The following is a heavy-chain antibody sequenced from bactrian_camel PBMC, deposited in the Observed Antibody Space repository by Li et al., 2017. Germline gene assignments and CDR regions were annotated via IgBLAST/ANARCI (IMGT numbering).Heavy chain of an antibody. CDR1: GHVFSPCG. Sequence: HVQLVESGGDTVQAGGSLKLSCVASGHVFSPCGMGWYRQAPGKERDLVSWISRDGTKKYADSVKGRFTISQDNSRDTLYLQMNSLQPEDTAMYYCATDRWSQCRPRGDFGYWGQGTQVTVS. J-gene: IGHJ6*01. V-gene: IGHV3S53*01. D-gene: IGHD8*01. CDR2: ISRDGTK. CDR3: ATDRWSQCRPRGDFGY.